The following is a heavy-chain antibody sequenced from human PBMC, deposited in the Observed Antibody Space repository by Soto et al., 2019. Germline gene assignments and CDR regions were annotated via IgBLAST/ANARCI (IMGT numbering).Heavy chain of an antibody. CDR1: GGSISSYY. V-gene: IGHV4-59*01. CDR3: AREGSTGYYYMDV. Sequence: QVQLQESGPGLVKPSETLSLTCTVSGGSISSYYWSWIRQPPGKGLEWIGYIYYSGSTNYNPSLKSRVPISVDTSKNQFSLKLSSVTAADTAVYYCAREGSTGYYYMDVWDKGTTVTVSS. J-gene: IGHJ6*03. CDR2: IYYSGST. D-gene: IGHD2-2*01.